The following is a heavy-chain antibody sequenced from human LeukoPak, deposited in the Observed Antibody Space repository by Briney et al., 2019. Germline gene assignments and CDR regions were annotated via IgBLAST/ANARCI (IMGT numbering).Heavy chain of an antibody. J-gene: IGHJ6*02. D-gene: IGHD3-9*01. Sequence: GASVKVSCKASGYTFTGYYMHWVRQAPGQGLEWMGWINPNSGGTNYAQKFQGRVTMTRDTSISTAHMELSRLRSDDTAVYYCARNLLRYFDWLPKSRYYGMDVWGQGTTVTVS. CDR1: GYTFTGYY. V-gene: IGHV1-2*02. CDR3: ARNLLRYFDWLPKSRYYGMDV. CDR2: INPNSGGT.